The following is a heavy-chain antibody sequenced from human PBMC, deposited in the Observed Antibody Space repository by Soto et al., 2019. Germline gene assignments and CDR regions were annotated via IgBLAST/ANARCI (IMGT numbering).Heavy chain of an antibody. V-gene: IGHV4-30-4*01. D-gene: IGHD3-10*01. J-gene: IGHJ4*02. CDR3: ARAGFSYGHLLF. CDR1: GGPIKTGDYY. CDR2: VFYSGAT. Sequence: SETLSLTCNVTGGPIKTGDYYWNWIRQPPGKGLEWIGYVFYSGATNYSPSLKSRAAISMDTSKNQFSLSLTSVTAADTAVYYCARAGFSYGHLLFWGQGIRVTVSS.